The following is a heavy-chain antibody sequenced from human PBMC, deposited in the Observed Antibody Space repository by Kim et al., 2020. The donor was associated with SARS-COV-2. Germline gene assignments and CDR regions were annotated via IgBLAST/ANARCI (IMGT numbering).Heavy chain of an antibody. J-gene: IGHJ5*02. D-gene: IGHD6-13*01. CDR1: GGSFSGYY. Sequence: SETLSLTCAVYGGSFSGYYWCWIRQPPGKGLEWIGEINHSGSTNYNPSLKSRVTISVDTSKNQYSLKLSSVTAADTAVYYCARGSYSSSWYGVRGWFDPWGQGTLVTVSS. CDR3: ARGSYSSSWYGVRGWFDP. CDR2: INHSGST. V-gene: IGHV4-34*01.